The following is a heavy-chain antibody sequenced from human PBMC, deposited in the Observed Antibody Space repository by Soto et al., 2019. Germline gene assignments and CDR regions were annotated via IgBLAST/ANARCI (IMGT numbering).Heavy chain of an antibody. CDR1: GGTFNSYT. V-gene: IGHV1-69*02. Sequence: QVQLVQSGAEVKKPGASVKVSCTASGGTFNSYTLNWVRQAPGQRLEGVGRVNTIVGMSSSASKFQGRVTMTADKSTSKAYMDLTGLKSEDTAVYYCATSYGSGSTHFDSWGQGTLVTVSS. D-gene: IGHD3-10*01. CDR3: ATSYGSGSTHFDS. J-gene: IGHJ4*02. CDR2: VNTIVGMS.